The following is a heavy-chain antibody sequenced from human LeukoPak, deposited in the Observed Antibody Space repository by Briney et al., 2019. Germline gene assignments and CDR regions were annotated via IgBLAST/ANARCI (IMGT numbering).Heavy chain of an antibody. CDR1: GYSISSGYY. J-gene: IGHJ4*02. CDR3: ARGYDSSGYYAYYFDY. Sequence: RASETLSLTCTVSGYSISSGYYWGWIRQPPGKGLEWIGSIYHSGSTYYNPSLKSRVTISVDTSKNQFSLKLSSVTAADTAVYYCARGYDSSGYYAYYFDYWGQGTLVTVSS. D-gene: IGHD3-22*01. V-gene: IGHV4-38-2*02. CDR2: IYHSGST.